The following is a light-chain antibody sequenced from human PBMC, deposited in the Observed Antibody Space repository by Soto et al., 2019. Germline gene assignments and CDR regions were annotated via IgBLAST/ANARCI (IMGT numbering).Light chain of an antibody. V-gene: IGKV1-5*01. Sequence: DIQMTQSPSTLSASVGDRVTITCRASQSINSWVAWFQQKPGKAPKVLIYDASTLESGVPSRFSGSGSATEFTLTIDSLQPDDVATYYCQRYNAFSQTFGQGTKVEI. CDR2: DAS. CDR3: QRYNAFSQT. J-gene: IGKJ1*01. CDR1: QSINSW.